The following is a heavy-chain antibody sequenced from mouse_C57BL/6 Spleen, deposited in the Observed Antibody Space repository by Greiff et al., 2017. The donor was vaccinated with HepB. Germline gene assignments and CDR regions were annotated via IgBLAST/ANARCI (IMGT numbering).Heavy chain of an antibody. CDR3: TRDGDDDTWFAY. CDR1: GYTFTSYW. J-gene: IGHJ3*01. CDR2: IYPGNGDT. V-gene: IGHV1-5*01. Sequence: EVKLQESGPVLARPGASVKMSCKTSGYTFTSYWMHWVKQRPGQGLEWIGVIYPGNGDTSYNQKFKGKAKLTAVTSASTAYMKLSSLTTEDSAVYYCTRDGDDDTWFAYWGQGTLVTVSA. D-gene: IGHD2-2*01.